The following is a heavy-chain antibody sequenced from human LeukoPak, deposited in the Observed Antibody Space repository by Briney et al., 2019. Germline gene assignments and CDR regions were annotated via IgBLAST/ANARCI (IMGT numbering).Heavy chain of an antibody. J-gene: IGHJ4*02. CDR3: ARGGTLVRGGDPFDY. D-gene: IGHD3-10*01. V-gene: IGHV3-66*01. Sequence: GGSLRLSCAASGFTVNRNYMSWVRQAPGKGLERVSVIYSGGTTDYADSVKGRFIISRDSSKNAVYLQMNTLRAEDTALYYCARGGTLVRGGDPFDYWGQGTLVTVSS. CDR1: GFTVNRNY. CDR2: IYSGGTT.